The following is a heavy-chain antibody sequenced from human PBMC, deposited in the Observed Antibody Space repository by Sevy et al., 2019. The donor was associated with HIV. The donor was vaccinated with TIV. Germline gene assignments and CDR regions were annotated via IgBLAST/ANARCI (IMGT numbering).Heavy chain of an antibody. CDR3: ARLYSPCFYENEDV. J-gene: IGHJ3*01. CDR1: GGSFTDYF. CDR2: INHSGNT. V-gene: IGHV4-34*01. D-gene: IGHD2-15*01. Sequence: SETLSLTCAVYGGSFTDYFWTWIRQPPGKGLEWIGDINHSGNTNYSPSLKSRVTISVDTTNNQFSLRLSSLTAADTALYYCARLYSPCFYENEDVWGQGTMVTVSS.